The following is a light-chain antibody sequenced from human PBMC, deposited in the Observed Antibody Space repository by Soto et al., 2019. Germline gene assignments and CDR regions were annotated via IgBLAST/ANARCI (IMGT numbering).Light chain of an antibody. J-gene: IGLJ2*01. V-gene: IGLV2-23*01. Sequence: QSALAQPASVSGSPGQSITISRTGTRSDVGGYTLVSWFQQYPGKAPKLMIYEDNKRPSGVSDRFSGSKSGNTASLTISGLQAEDEADYYCCSYAGSSSVLFGGGTKVTVL. CDR2: EDN. CDR3: CSYAGSSSVL. CDR1: RSDVGGYTL.